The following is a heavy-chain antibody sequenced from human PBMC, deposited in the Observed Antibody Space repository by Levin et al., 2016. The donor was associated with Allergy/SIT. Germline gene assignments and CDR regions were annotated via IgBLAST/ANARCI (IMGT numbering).Heavy chain of an antibody. CDR3: ATGGGGLWLEMRE. D-gene: IGHD3-10*01. V-gene: IGHV3-23*01. CDR2: ISGSGGST. J-gene: IGHJ4*02. Sequence: VRQAPGKGLEWVSAISGSGGSTYYADSVKGRFTISRDNSKNTLYLQMNSLRAEDTAVYYCATGGGGLWLEMREWGQGTLVTVSS.